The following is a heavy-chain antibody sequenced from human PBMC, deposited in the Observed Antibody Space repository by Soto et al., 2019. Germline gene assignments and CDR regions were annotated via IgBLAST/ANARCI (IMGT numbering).Heavy chain of an antibody. CDR1: GGSISSSSYY. V-gene: IGHV4-39*01. Sequence: SSETLSLTCTVSGGSISSSSYYWVWIRQPPGKGLEWIGSIYYSGTTYYNPPLKSRVTISVDTSKNQFSLKLRSVTAADTAVYYCARQSPDYLGSVGWFDPWGQGTLVTVSS. D-gene: IGHD1-26*01. J-gene: IGHJ5*02. CDR2: IYYSGTT. CDR3: ARQSPDYLGSVGWFDP.